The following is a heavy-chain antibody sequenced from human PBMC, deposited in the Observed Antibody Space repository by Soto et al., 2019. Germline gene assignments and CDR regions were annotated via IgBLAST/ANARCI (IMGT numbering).Heavy chain of an antibody. CDR1: GYSFTNND. CDR2: MNPGSGDT. J-gene: IGHJ5*02. Sequence: ASGKVSCKASGYSFTNNDVTWVRQATGQGLEWMGWMNPGSGDTGYAQKFQGRVTMTRDISIATAYMELSSLRSDDTAIYYCARMATFGSLNWFDPWGQGTLVTV. D-gene: IGHD3-16*01. V-gene: IGHV1-8*01. CDR3: ARMATFGSLNWFDP.